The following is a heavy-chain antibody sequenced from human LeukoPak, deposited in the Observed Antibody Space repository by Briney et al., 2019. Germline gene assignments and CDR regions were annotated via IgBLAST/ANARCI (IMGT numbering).Heavy chain of an antibody. Sequence: PGGSLRLSCAASGFTFSSYWMSWVRQAPGKGLEWVANIKQDGSEKYYVDYVKGRFTISRDNAKNSLYLQMNSLRAEDTAVYYCARESVPNTAMVPYYFDYWGQGTLVTVSS. D-gene: IGHD5-18*01. CDR2: IKQDGSEK. J-gene: IGHJ4*02. CDR3: ARESVPNTAMVPYYFDY. V-gene: IGHV3-7*01. CDR1: GFTFSSYW.